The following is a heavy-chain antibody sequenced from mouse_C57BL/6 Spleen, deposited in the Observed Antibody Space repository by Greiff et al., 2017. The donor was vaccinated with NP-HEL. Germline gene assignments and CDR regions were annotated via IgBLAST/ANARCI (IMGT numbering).Heavy chain of an antibody. CDR1: GYTFTSYW. J-gene: IGHJ1*03. CDR2: IYPGSGST. CDR3: AREDRPHWYFDV. Sequence: VQLQQPGAELVKPGASVKMSCKASGYTFTSYWITLVKQRPGQGLEWIGDIYPGSGSTNYNEKFKSKATLTVDTSSSTTNMQLSSLTSEDSAVYDYAREDRPHWYFDVGGTGTTVTVSS. V-gene: IGHV1-55*01.